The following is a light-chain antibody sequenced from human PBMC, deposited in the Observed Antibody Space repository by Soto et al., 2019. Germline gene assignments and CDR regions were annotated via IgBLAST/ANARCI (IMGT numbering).Light chain of an antibody. CDR3: QHYGSSPWT. V-gene: IGKV3-20*01. Sequence: EIVLTQSAGTLSLSPGERATLSCRASQTVSGSYFAWFQQKPGQAPRLLIYDASTRAAGVPDRFSGSGSGTDFSLTINRLEPEDFAVYYCQHYGSSPWTFGQGTKVEIK. CDR1: QTVSGSY. J-gene: IGKJ1*01. CDR2: DAS.